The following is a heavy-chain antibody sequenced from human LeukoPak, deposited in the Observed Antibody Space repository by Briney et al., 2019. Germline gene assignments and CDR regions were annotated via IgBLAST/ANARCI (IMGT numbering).Heavy chain of an antibody. CDR2: IYYSGST. V-gene: IGHV4-30-4*08. J-gene: IGHJ4*02. D-gene: IGHD3-3*01. CDR1: GGSISSGDYY. CDR3: ARDHPYDFLGD. Sequence: SETLFLTCTVSGGSISSGDYYWSWIRQPPGKGLEWIGYIYYSGSTYYNPSLKSRVTISVDTSKNQFSLKLSSVTAADTAVYYCARDHPYDFLGDWGQGTLVTVSS.